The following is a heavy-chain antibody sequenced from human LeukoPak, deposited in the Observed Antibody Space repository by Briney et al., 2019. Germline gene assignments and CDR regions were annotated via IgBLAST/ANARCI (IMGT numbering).Heavy chain of an antibody. CDR1: GFTFSTNY. CDR3: AKVPSMVRGVIIGY. Sequence: GGSLRLSCAASGFTFSTNYMSWVRQAPGKGLEWVSVIYSGGSPYYADSVKGRFTISRDNSKNTHYLQMNSLRAEDTAVYYCAKVPSMVRGVIIGYWGQGTLVTVSS. V-gene: IGHV3-53*01. CDR2: IYSGGSP. D-gene: IGHD3-10*01. J-gene: IGHJ4*02.